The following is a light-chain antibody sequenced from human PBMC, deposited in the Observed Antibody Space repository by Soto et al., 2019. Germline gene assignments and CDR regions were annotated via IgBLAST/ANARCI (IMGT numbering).Light chain of an antibody. CDR2: DAS. CDR3: QQYDSFSLT. CDR1: QSISKL. V-gene: IGKV1-5*01. Sequence: IQMTQAPSTLSASVGDRVTITCRASQSISKLLAWYQHKPGKAPKLLIYDASTLESGVPSRFSGSGSGTEFILTISALQPDDFATYYCQQYDSFSLTFGPGTKLDIE. J-gene: IGKJ3*01.